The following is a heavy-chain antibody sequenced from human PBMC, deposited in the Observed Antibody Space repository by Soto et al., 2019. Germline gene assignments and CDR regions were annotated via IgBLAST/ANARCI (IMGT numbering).Heavy chain of an antibody. V-gene: IGHV1-18*01. CDR2: IGPYNGKT. CDR1: GYSFSHYG. Sequence: ASVKVSCKASGYSFSHYGISWVRLAPGQGLEWMGWIGPYNGKTNYAQKLQGRVTMTTDTSTNTDYMELRSLRSDDTAVYYCARDLDGSGSYYNDFWGKGTLVTVSS. J-gene: IGHJ4*02. D-gene: IGHD3-10*01. CDR3: ARDLDGSGSYYNDF.